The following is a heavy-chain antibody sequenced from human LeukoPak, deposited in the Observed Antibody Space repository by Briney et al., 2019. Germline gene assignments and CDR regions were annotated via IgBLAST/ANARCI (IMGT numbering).Heavy chain of an antibody. CDR2: IYYTGGT. CDR1: GDSISDYY. Sequence: SETLSLTCTVSGDSISDYYWSWIRQSPGKGLEWIGYIYYTGGTNYNPSLKSRVTISVDTSKNQFSLKLSSVTAADTAVYYCARVLLWFGELLYSAFDIWGQGTMVTVSS. V-gene: IGHV4-59*08. D-gene: IGHD3-10*01. J-gene: IGHJ3*02. CDR3: ARVLLWFGELLYSAFDI.